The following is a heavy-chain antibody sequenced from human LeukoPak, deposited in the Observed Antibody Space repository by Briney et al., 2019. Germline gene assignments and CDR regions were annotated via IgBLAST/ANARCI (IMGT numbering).Heavy chain of an antibody. CDR2: IYHSGST. CDR3: ARVGFDTAMVW. J-gene: IGHJ4*02. CDR1: GYSISSGYY. Sequence: SETLSLTCTVSGYSISSGYYWGWIRQPPGKGLEWIGSIYHSGSTYYNPSLKSRVTISVDTSKNQFSLKLSSVTAADTAVYYCARVGFDTAMVWWGQGTLVTVSS. V-gene: IGHV4-38-2*02. D-gene: IGHD5-18*01.